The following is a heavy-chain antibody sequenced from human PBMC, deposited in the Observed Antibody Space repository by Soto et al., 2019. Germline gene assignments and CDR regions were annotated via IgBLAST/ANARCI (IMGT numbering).Heavy chain of an antibody. V-gene: IGHV1-58*01. Sequence: VKVSCKASGFTFTSSAVQWVRQARGQRLEWIGWIVVGSGNTNYAQKFQERVTITRDMSTSTAYMELSSLRSEDTAVYYCAAVVPRASDAFDIRGQGTMVTVSS. CDR2: IVVGSGNT. CDR1: GFTFTSSA. D-gene: IGHD6-6*01. CDR3: AAVVPRASDAFDI. J-gene: IGHJ3*02.